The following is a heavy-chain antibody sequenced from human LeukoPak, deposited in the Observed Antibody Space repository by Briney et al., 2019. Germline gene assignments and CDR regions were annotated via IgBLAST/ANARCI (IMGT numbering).Heavy chain of an antibody. J-gene: IGHJ6*03. CDR1: GYTLTELS. V-gene: IGHV1-24*01. CDR2: FDPEDGET. D-gene: IGHD5-18*01. CDR3: ASAVDTAMAGLGDYYYYYMDV. Sequence: ASVKVSCKVSGYTLTELSMHWVRQAPGKGLEWMGGFDPEDGETIYAQKFQGRVTMTEDTSSDTAYMELSSLRSEDTAVYYCASAVDTAMAGLGDYYYYYMDVWGKGTTVTVSS.